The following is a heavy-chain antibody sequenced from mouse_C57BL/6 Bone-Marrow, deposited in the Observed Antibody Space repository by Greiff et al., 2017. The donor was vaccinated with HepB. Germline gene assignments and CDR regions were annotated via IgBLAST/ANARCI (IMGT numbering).Heavy chain of an antibody. D-gene: IGHD1-1*01. V-gene: IGHV5-9-1*02. CDR1: GFTFSSYA. J-gene: IGHJ3*01. CDR2: ISSGGDYI. Sequence: EVQRVESGEGLVKPGGSLKLSCAASGFTFSSYAMSWVRQTPEKRLEWVAYISSGGDYIYYADTVKGRFTISRDNARNTLYLQMSSLKSEDTAMYYCTREPSYYYGSSYDWFAYWGQGTLVTVSA. CDR3: TREPSYYYGSSYDWFAY.